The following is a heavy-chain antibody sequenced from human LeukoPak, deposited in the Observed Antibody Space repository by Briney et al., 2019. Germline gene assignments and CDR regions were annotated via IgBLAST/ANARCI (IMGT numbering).Heavy chain of an antibody. J-gene: IGHJ4*02. Sequence: SETLSLTCTVSGDSISSSRYYWGWIRQPPGKGLEWIGSIYYSGSTYYNPSLESRVTMSVDTSKKEFSLKLSSVTAADTAVYYCARGGNYYDSSGDLDYWGQGTLVTVSS. CDR3: ARGGNYYDSSGDLDY. CDR2: IYYSGST. V-gene: IGHV4-39*01. D-gene: IGHD3-22*01. CDR1: GDSISSSRYY.